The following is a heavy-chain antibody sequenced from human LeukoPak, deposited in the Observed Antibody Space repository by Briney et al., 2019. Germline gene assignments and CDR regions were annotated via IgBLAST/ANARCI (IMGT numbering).Heavy chain of an antibody. Sequence: KSSETLSLTCTVSGDSINNIGCYWVWIRQPPGKGLEWIGSIYYSGTTYYNPSLKSRVTISVDKSKNQFSLKLSSVTAADTAVYYCARDWADTAMARGDIWGQGTMVTVSS. CDR2: IYYSGTT. CDR1: GDSINNIGCY. V-gene: IGHV4-39*07. J-gene: IGHJ3*02. CDR3: ARDWADTAMARGDI. D-gene: IGHD5-18*01.